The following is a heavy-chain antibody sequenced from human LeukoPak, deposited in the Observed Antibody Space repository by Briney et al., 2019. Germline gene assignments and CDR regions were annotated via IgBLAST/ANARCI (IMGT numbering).Heavy chain of an antibody. CDR1: GYSFTSYW. CDR2: IYPGDSDT. D-gene: IGHD4-17*01. Sequence: KTGESLKISCKGSGYSFTSYWIGWVHQMPGKGLEWVGIIYPGDSDTRYSPSFQGQVTISADKSISTAYLQWSSLKASDTALYYCARHMNYGIYYYMDVWGKGTTVTVSS. J-gene: IGHJ6*03. CDR3: ARHMNYGIYYYMDV. V-gene: IGHV5-51*07.